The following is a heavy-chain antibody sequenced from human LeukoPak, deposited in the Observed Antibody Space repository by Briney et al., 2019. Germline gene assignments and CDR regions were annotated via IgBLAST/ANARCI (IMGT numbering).Heavy chain of an antibody. J-gene: IGHJ5*02. CDR2: IYYSGST. V-gene: IGHV4-59*01. CDR1: GGSISSYY. Sequence: SETLSLTCTVSGGSISSYYWSWIRQPPGKGLEWIGYIYYSGSTYYNPSLKSRVTISVDTSKNQFSLKLSSVTAADTAVYYCARDLRGYSYQSYGVWFDPWGQGTLVTVSS. D-gene: IGHD5-18*01. CDR3: ARDLRGYSYQSYGVWFDP.